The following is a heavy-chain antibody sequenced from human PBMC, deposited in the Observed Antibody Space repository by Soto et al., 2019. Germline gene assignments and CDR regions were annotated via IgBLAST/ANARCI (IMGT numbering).Heavy chain of an antibody. J-gene: IGHJ4*02. V-gene: IGHV1-69*13. Sequence: SVKVSCKASGGTFSSYAISWVRQAPGQGLEWMGGIIPIFGTANYAQKFQGRVTITADESTSTAYMELSSLRSEDTAVYYCANTQNYGSGSWDFDYWGQGTLVTVSS. CDR3: ANTQNYGSGSWDFDY. CDR2: IIPIFGTA. CDR1: GGTFSSYA. D-gene: IGHD3-10*01.